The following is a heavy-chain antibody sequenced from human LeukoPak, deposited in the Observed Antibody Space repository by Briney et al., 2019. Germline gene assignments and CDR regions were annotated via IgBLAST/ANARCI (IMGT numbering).Heavy chain of an antibody. Sequence: GGSLRLSCAASGFTFSSYSMNWVRQAPGKGLEWVSSISSSSSYIYYADSVKGRFTISRDNAKNSLYLQMNSLRAEDTAVYYCASTRGSVYAIVDYWGQGTLVTVSS. J-gene: IGHJ4*02. CDR2: ISSSSSYI. V-gene: IGHV3-21*01. CDR1: GFTFSSYS. CDR3: ASTRGSVYAIVDY. D-gene: IGHD2-8*01.